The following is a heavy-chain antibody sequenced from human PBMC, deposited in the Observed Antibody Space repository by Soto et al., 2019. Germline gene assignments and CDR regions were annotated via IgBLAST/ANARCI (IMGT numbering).Heavy chain of an antibody. V-gene: IGHV4-31*03. D-gene: IGHD6-19*01. Sequence: SETLSLTCTVSGGSISSGGYYWSWIHQHPGKGLEWIGYIYYSGSTYYNPSLKSRVTISVDTSKNQFSLKLSSVTAADTAVYYCARDEVSYSSGWQNRRFDYWGQGTLVTVSS. CDR2: IYYSGST. CDR1: GGSISSGGYY. CDR3: ARDEVSYSSGWQNRRFDY. J-gene: IGHJ4*02.